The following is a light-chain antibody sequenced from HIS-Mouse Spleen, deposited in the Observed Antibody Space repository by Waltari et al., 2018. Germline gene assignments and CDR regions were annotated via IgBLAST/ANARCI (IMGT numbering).Light chain of an antibody. CDR1: LGAVPSGRY. Sequence: QAVVTQEPSLTVSPGGTVPLTCGSSLGAVPSGRYRYWFPQKPGKAPRTLIYDTSNKPSWTPARFSGSLLGGKAALTLSAAQPEDEAEYYCLLSYSGARVFGGGTKLTVL. V-gene: IGLV7-46*01. CDR3: LLSYSGARV. J-gene: IGLJ3*02. CDR2: DTS.